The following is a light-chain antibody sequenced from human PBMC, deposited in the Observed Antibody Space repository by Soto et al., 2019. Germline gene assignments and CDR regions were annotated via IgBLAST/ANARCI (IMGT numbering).Light chain of an antibody. J-gene: IGLJ2*01. CDR1: SSDVGGHNF. V-gene: IGLV2-14*01. CDR2: EVT. CDR3: NSYTSTFTWV. Sequence: QSALTQPASVSGSPGQSITISCTGTSSDVGGHNFVSWYQHHPGKAPKLMIYEVTNQPSGVSDRFSGSKSGNTASLTISGLQAEDEAHYYCNSYTSTFTWVFGGGTQLTVL.